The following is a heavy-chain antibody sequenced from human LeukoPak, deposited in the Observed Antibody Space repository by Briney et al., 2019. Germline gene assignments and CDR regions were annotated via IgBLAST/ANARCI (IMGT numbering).Heavy chain of an antibody. J-gene: IGHJ6*02. CDR3: MVRGVIADYYHGMDV. CDR1: LYILCKAL. V-gene: IGHV3-15*01. D-gene: IGHD3-10*01. Sequence: PGGALRHSPAAPLYILCKALMCSGRPALQRRGECGCRIKSKTDGGTTDYAPPLKGRLSLSRNDSKHTMYLQMNSLKTEDTGVYYCMVRGVIADYYHGMDVWGQGNTVTVSS. CDR2: IKSKTDGGTT.